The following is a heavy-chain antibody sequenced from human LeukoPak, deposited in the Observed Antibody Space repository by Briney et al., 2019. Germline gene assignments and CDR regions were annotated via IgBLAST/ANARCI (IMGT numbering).Heavy chain of an antibody. CDR3: AKDQWELLENWFDP. J-gene: IGHJ5*02. CDR2: ISGSGGST. CDR1: GFTFSSYA. V-gene: IGHV3-23*01. D-gene: IGHD1-26*01. Sequence: GGSLRLFCAASGFTFSSYAMSWVRQAPGKGLEWVSAISGSGGSTYYADSVKGRFTISRDNSKNTLYLQMNSLRAEDTAVYYCAKDQWELLENWFDPWGQGTLVTVSS.